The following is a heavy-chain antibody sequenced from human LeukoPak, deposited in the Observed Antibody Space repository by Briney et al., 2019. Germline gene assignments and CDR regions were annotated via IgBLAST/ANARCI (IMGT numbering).Heavy chain of an antibody. CDR3: AKAGPDSSGYYFDY. CDR2: ISLSGGST. D-gene: IGHD3-22*01. Sequence: GGSLRLSCAASGFTFSSYAMSWVRQAPGKGPKWVSAISLSGGSTYYADSVKGRFTISRDNSKNTLYLQMNSLRAEDTAVYYCAKAGPDSSGYYFDYWGRGTLVTVSA. J-gene: IGHJ4*02. V-gene: IGHV3-23*01. CDR1: GFTFSSYA.